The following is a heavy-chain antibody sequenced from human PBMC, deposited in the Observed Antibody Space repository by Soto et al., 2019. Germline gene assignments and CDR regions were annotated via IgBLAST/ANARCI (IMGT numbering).Heavy chain of an antibody. Sequence: PVVSLRLSCAASGFTFSSYDMHWVRQATGKGLEWVSAIGTAGDTYYPGSVKGRFTISRENAKNSLYLQMNSLRAGDTAVYYCEREVPGIAKVYGMDVWGQRNTVTV. V-gene: IGHV3-13*01. CDR2: IGTAGDT. CDR1: GFTFSSYD. J-gene: IGHJ6*02. D-gene: IGHD6-13*01. CDR3: EREVPGIAKVYGMDV.